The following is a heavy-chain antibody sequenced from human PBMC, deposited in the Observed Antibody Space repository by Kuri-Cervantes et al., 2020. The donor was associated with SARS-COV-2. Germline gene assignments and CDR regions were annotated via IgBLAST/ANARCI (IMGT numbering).Heavy chain of an antibody. Sequence: SCAASGFTFSSYAMHWVRQAPGKGLEWVAVISYDGSNKYYADSVKGRFTISRDNSKNTLYLQMNSLRAEDTAVYYCASSPVAAPFGAFDIWGQGTMVTVSS. J-gene: IGHJ3*02. CDR1: GFTFSSYA. CDR2: ISYDGSNK. V-gene: IGHV3-30-3*01. CDR3: ASSPVAAPFGAFDI. D-gene: IGHD6-19*01.